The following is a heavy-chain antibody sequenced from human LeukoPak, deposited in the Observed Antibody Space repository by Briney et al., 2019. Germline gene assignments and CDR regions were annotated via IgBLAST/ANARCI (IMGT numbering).Heavy chain of an antibody. J-gene: IGHJ5*02. CDR1: GASFSGYY. CDR3: ARHGKGARFHYYGSGSPQNWFDP. V-gene: IGHV4-34*01. CDR2: INDSGST. D-gene: IGHD3-10*01. Sequence: PSETLSLTCTVYGASFSGYYWNWIRQPPGKGLEWIGEINDSGSTNYNPSLKSRVTISVDTSKNQFSLKLSSVTAADTAVYYCARHGKGARFHYYGSGSPQNWFDPWGQGTLVTVSS.